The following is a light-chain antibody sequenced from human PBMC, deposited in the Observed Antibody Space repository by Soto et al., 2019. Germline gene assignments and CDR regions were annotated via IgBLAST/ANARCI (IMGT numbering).Light chain of an antibody. CDR1: QAISRN. Sequence: ELVMTQSPATLSVYSVAIAKLSRRSNQAISRNLAWYQQKPGQAPRLLIYGASTRATGVPDRFSGSGSGTEFTLTIRSLQSEDFAVYYCQQSSNWPPITCGKGKRREIK. CDR2: GAS. V-gene: IGKV3-15*01. CDR3: QQSSNWPPIT. J-gene: IGKJ5*01.